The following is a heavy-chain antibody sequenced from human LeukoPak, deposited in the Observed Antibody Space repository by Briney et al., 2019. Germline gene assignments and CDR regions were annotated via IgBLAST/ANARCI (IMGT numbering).Heavy chain of an antibody. CDR3: ARRYCSGGSCYLSYFDY. Sequence: ASVKVSCKASGYTFTGYYMHWVRQAPGQGLEWMGWINPNSGGTNYAQKFQGRVTMTRDTSISTAYMELSRLRSDDTAVYYCARRYCSGGSCYLSYFDYWAREPWSPSPQ. J-gene: IGHJ4*02. CDR1: GYTFTGYY. D-gene: IGHD2-15*01. V-gene: IGHV1-2*02. CDR2: INPNSGGT.